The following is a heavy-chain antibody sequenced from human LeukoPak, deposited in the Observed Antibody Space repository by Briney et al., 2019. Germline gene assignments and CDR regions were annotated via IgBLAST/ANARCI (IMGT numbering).Heavy chain of an antibody. J-gene: IGHJ5*02. D-gene: IGHD3-3*01. V-gene: IGHV4-39*01. CDR1: GGSISSSSYY. CDR2: IYYSGST. CDR3: ARQGDYDFWSGYPNWFDP. Sequence: SETLSLTCTVSGGSISSSSYYWGWIRQPPGKGLEWIGSIYYSGSTYYNPSLKSRVTIPVDTSKNQFSLKLSSVTAADTAVYYCARQGDYDFWSGYPNWFDPWGQGTLVTVSS.